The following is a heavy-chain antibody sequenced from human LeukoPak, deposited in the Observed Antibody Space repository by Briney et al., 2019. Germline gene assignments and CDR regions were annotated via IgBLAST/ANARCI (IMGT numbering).Heavy chain of an antibody. J-gene: IGHJ5*02. D-gene: IGHD3-3*01. Sequence: PGGSLRLSCAASGFTFSSYSMSWVRQAPGKGLEWVSAISGSGGSTYYADSVKGRFTISRDNSKNTLYLQMNSLRAEDTAVYYCAKGPLTIFGVVTPSHNWFDPWGQGTLVTVSS. CDR3: AKGPLTIFGVVTPSHNWFDP. V-gene: IGHV3-23*01. CDR1: GFTFSSYS. CDR2: ISGSGGST.